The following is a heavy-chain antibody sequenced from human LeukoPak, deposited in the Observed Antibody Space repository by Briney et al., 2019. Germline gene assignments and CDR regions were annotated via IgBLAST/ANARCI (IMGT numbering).Heavy chain of an antibody. D-gene: IGHD6-6*01. J-gene: IGHJ3*02. CDR1: GGSISSSSYY. CDR2: IYYSGST. V-gene: IGHV4-39*01. CDR3: ARLSQIVAFDI. Sequence: SEALSLTCTVSGGSISSSSYYWGWVRQPPGKGLECIGYIYYSGSTYYNPSLKSRVTISVDTSKKQFSLRLKSVTAADTAVYYCARLSQIVAFDIWGQGTMVTVSS.